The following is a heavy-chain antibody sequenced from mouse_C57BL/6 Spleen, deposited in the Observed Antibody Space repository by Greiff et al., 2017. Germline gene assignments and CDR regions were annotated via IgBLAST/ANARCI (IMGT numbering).Heavy chain of an antibody. CDR3: ARLYYGSSYGYVDV. CDR1: GYTFTSYW. J-gene: IGHJ1*03. CDR2: IDPNSGGT. D-gene: IGHD1-1*01. V-gene: IGHV1-72*01. Sequence: QVHVKQPGAELVKPGASVKLSCKASGYTFTSYWMHWVKQRPGRGLEWIGRIDPNSGGTKYNEKFKSKATLTVDKPSSTAYMQLSSLTSEDSAVYYCARLYYGSSYGYVDVWGTGTTVTVSS.